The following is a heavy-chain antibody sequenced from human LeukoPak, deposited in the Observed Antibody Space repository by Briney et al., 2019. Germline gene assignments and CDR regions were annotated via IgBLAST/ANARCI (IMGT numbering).Heavy chain of an antibody. J-gene: IGHJ6*02. CDR1: GFTVSSNY. V-gene: IGHV3-53*01. Sequence: GGSLRLSCAASGFTVSSNYMSWVRQAPGKGLEWVSVIYSGGSTFYADSVKGRFTISRDNSKNTLFLQMNSLRAEDTAVYYCARDPLGPDLYGMDVWGQGTTVTVSS. D-gene: IGHD3-16*01. CDR2: IYSGGST. CDR3: ARDPLGPDLYGMDV.